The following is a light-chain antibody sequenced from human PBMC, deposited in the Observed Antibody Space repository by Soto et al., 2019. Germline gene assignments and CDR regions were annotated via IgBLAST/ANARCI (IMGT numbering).Light chain of an antibody. V-gene: IGKV1-39*01. J-gene: IGKJ1*01. Sequence: DIQMTQSPSSLSAVVGDRVTITCRSSQSIRTYFNWYQQKPGKPPKLLIHTTSSLQSGVPSRFSGSGSGTEFTLTISNLQPEDSATYYCQQSYTTPQTFGQGTTVEI. CDR3: QQSYTTPQT. CDR2: TTS. CDR1: QSIRTY.